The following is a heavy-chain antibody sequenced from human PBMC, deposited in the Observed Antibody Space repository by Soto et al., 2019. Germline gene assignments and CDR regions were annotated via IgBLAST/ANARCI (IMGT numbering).Heavy chain of an antibody. V-gene: IGHV3-23*01. CDR2: ISGSGGST. CDR3: AKDQDRSSSAADY. CDR1: GFTFSSYA. D-gene: IGHD6-6*01. Sequence: GGSLRLSCAASGFTFSSYAMSWVRQAPGKGLEWVSAISGSGGSTYYADSVKGRFTISRDNSKNTLYLQMSSLRAEDTAVYYCAKDQDRSSSAADYWGQGTLVTVSS. J-gene: IGHJ4*02.